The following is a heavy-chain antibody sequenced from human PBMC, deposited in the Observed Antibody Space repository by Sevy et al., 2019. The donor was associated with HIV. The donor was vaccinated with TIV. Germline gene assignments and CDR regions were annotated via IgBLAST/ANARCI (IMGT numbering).Heavy chain of an antibody. V-gene: IGHV4-31*03. CDR1: GGSISSGGYY. CDR3: ARTEGYFFDY. CDR2: SYYSGTT. J-gene: IGHJ4*02. Sequence: SETLSLTCTVSGGSISSGGYYWSWIRQLPGKGLEWIGYSYYSGTTYYSESLKSRLTISVDTSKNQFSLKMSSVTAADTAVYYWARTEGYFFDYWGQGTLVTVSS.